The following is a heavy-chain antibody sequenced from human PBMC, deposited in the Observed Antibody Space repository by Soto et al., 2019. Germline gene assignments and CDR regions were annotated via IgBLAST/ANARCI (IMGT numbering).Heavy chain of an antibody. Sequence: EVQLVESGGGLVQPGESLRLSCAASGFTFSYYWMHWVRQTPGKGLLWVSHIHNDGSRTTYADSVKGRFTISRDNARNEVYLQMSGLRDYDTGVYYLARGDGGAFDLWGQGKAVTVSS. V-gene: IGHV3-74*03. CDR3: ARGDGGAFDL. CDR2: IHNDGSRT. D-gene: IGHD4-17*01. J-gene: IGHJ3*01. CDR1: GFTFSYYW.